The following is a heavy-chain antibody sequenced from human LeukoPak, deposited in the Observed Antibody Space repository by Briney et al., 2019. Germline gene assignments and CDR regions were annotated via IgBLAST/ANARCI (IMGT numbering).Heavy chain of an antibody. V-gene: IGHV1-18*01. J-gene: IGHJ3*02. Sequence: ASVKVSCKAPGYTFTSYGISWVRQAPGQGLEWMGWISAYNGNTNYAQKLQGRVTITTDTSTSTAYMELRSLRSDDTAVYYCASDPPSVTTLFRGAFDIWGQGTMVTVSS. D-gene: IGHD4-17*01. CDR1: GYTFTSYG. CDR2: ISAYNGNT. CDR3: ASDPPSVTTLFRGAFDI.